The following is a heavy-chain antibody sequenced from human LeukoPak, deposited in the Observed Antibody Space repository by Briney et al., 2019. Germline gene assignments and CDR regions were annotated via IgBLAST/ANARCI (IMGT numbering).Heavy chain of an antibody. Sequence: GGSLRLSCAASGFIFSNYWMSWVRQAPGRGLEWVANIKQEGTEKYYVDSVKGRFTISRDNAKNSLYLQMNSLRAEDTAVYYCASLSPTPYNYYYHGMDVWGQGTTVTVSS. J-gene: IGHJ6*02. CDR2: IKQEGTEK. V-gene: IGHV3-7*01. D-gene: IGHD3-9*01. CDR3: ASLSPTPYNYYYHGMDV. CDR1: GFIFSNYW.